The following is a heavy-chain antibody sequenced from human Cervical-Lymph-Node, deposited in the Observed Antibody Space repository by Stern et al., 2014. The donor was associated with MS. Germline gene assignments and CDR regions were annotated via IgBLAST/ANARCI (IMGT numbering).Heavy chain of an antibody. CDR1: GFPVSRDY. D-gene: IGHD1-1*01. CDR2: ITNVGSS. J-gene: IGHJ4*02. Sequence: VQLVESGGGLIQPGGSLRLSRTASGFPVSRDYMTWFRPAPGTGLELVSLITNVGSSFYTDSVKGRFTISRDYSKNTVYLHMTSLRAEDTAMYYCARDTASPERSDWWGQGTLVTVSS. CDR3: ARDTASPERSDW. V-gene: IGHV3-53*01.